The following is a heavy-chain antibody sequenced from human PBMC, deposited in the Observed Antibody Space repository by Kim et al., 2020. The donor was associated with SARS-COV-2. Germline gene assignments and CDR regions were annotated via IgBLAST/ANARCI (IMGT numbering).Heavy chain of an antibody. CDR1: GYTFTSYA. Sequence: ASVKVSCKASGYTFTSYAMNWVRQAPGQGLEWMGWINTQTGNPTYAQGFTGRFVFSLDTSVSTAYLQISSLKAEDTAVFYCARIPQNWNYRNGLVDAFDIWGQGTMVTVSS. CDR2: INTQTGNP. D-gene: IGHD1-7*01. CDR3: ARIPQNWNYRNGLVDAFDI. V-gene: IGHV7-4-1*02. J-gene: IGHJ3*02.